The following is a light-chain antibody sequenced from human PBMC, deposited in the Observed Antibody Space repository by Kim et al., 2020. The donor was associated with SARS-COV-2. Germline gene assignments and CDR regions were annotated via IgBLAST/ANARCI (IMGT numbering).Light chain of an antibody. CDR3: LQHASHPLS. V-gene: IGKV1-17*03. CDR2: GTS. J-gene: IGKJ4*01. Sequence: DIQMTQSPSAMSASVGDRVTITCRASQGINNYLAWFQQKPGKVPKRLIYGTSSLQSGVPSRFSGSGFGTEFTLTISSLQPEDFATYYCLQHASHPLSFGGGTKLEI. CDR1: QGINNY.